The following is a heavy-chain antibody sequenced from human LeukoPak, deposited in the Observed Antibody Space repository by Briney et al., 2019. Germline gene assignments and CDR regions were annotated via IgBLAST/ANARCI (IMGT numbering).Heavy chain of an antibody. V-gene: IGHV1-8*03. J-gene: IGHJ6*03. D-gene: IGHD2-2*01. Sequence: GASVKVSCKASGYTLTSYDINWVRQATGQGLEWMGWMNPNSGNTGYAQKFQGRVTITRNTSISTAYMELSSLRSEDTAVYYCARGPYWPNIVVVPENYYMDVWGKGTTVTVSS. CDR2: MNPNSGNT. CDR1: GYTLTSYD. CDR3: ARGPYWPNIVVVPENYYMDV.